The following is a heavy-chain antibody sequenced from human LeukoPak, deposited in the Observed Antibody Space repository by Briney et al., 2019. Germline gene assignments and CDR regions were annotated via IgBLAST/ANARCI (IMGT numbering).Heavy chain of an antibody. CDR3: ASPDITGTTNYFDY. V-gene: IGHV4-59*08. Sequence: SETLSLTCTVSGGSINSDHYWSWIRQPPGKDLEWIGYIYYSGSTNYNPSLKSRVTISVDTSKNQFSLKLSSVTAADTAVYYCASPDITGTTNYFDYWGQGTLVTVSS. CDR1: GGSINSDHY. CDR2: IYYSGST. D-gene: IGHD1-7*01. J-gene: IGHJ4*02.